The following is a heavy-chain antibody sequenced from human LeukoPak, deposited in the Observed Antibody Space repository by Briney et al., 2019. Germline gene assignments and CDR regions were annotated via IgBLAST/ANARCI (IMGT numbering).Heavy chain of an antibody. V-gene: IGHV3-33*06. CDR1: GFTFSRYG. CDR2: IWYDGSNK. D-gene: IGHD4-17*01. Sequence: GGSLRLSCAASGFTFSRYGMHWVRQAPGKGLEWVAVIWYDGSNKYYADSVKGRFTISRDNSKNTLYLQMNSLRAEDTAVYYCAKAGRTTVTNPYFDYWGQGTLVTVSS. J-gene: IGHJ4*02. CDR3: AKAGRTTVTNPYFDY.